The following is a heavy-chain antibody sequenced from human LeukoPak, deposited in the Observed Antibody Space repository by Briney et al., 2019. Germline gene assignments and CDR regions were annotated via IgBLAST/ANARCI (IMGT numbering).Heavy chain of an antibody. CDR2: INHSGST. CDR1: GGSFSGYY. J-gene: IGHJ4*02. D-gene: IGHD3-22*01. CDR3: ARAQKKYYYDSSGYHSRDYFDY. Sequence: KTSETLSLTCAVYGGSFSGYYWSWIRQPPGKGLEWIGEINHSGSTNYNPSLKSRVTISVDTSKNQFSLKLSSVTAADTAVYYCARAQKKYYYDSSGYHSRDYFDYWGQGTLVTVSS. V-gene: IGHV4-34*01.